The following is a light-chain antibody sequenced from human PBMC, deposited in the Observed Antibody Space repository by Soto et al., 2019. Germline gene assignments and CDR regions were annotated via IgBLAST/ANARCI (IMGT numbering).Light chain of an antibody. CDR3: ATWDDSRNGFYV. J-gene: IGLJ1*01. CDR1: TSNIGSNY. Sequence: QSVLTQPPSASGTPGQGVTISCSGSTSNIGSNYVYWYQQLPGTAPKLLIYRNNQRPSGVPDRFSGSKSGTSASLAISGLRYDDEADYFCATWDDSRNGFYVFGTGTKLTVL. CDR2: RNN. V-gene: IGLV1-47*01.